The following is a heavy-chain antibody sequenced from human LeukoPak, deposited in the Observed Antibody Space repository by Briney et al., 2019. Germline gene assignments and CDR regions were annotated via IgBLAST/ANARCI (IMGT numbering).Heavy chain of an antibody. Sequence: GGSLRLSCAASRFTFSSYAMSWVRQAPGKGLEWVSAISGSGGSTYYTDSVKGRFTISRDNSKNTLYLQMNSLRAEDTAVYYCAKGRNWGYFDYWGQGTLVTVSS. V-gene: IGHV3-23*01. CDR2: ISGSGGST. D-gene: IGHD7-27*01. CDR3: AKGRNWGYFDY. CDR1: RFTFSSYA. J-gene: IGHJ4*02.